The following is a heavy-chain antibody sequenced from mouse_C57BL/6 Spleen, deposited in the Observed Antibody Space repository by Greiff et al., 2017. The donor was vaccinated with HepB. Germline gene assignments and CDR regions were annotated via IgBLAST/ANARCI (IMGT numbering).Heavy chain of an antibody. V-gene: IGHV2-9-1*01. Sequence: VKLVESGPGLVAPSQSLSITCTVSGFSLTSYAISWVRQPPGKGLEWLGVIWTGGGTNYNSALKSRLSISKDNSKSQVFLKMNSLQTDDTARYYCARNLDDYDGYFDYWGQGTTLTVSS. CDR1: GFSLTSYA. CDR3: ARNLDDYDGYFDY. J-gene: IGHJ2*01. CDR2: IWTGGGT. D-gene: IGHD2-4*01.